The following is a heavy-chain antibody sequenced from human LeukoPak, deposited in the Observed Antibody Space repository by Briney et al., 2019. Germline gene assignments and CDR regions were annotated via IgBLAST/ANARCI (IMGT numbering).Heavy chain of an antibody. Sequence: ASVKVSCKASGYTFTGYYMHWVRQAPGQGLEWMGWINPNSGGTNHAQKFQGRVTITRDTSISTAYMELSRLRSDDTAVFYCARGAKGVYYMDVWGKGTTVTVSS. J-gene: IGHJ6*03. V-gene: IGHV1-2*02. CDR2: INPNSGGT. D-gene: IGHD4/OR15-4a*01. CDR3: ARGAKGVYYMDV. CDR1: GYTFTGYY.